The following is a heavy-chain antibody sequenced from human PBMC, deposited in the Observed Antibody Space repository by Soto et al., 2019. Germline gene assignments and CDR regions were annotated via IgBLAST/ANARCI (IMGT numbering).Heavy chain of an antibody. CDR3: ARRYGSVFDY. CDR2: IYYSGST. CDR1: GGSISSYY. D-gene: IGHD6-19*01. Sequence: QVQLQESGPGLVKPSETLSLTCTASGGSISSYYWSWIRQPPGKGLEWIGYIYYSGSTKYNPSLKSRATISVDTPKNQFSLKRSSVTAADTAVYYCARRYGSVFDYWGQGTLVTVSS. J-gene: IGHJ4*02. V-gene: IGHV4-59*01.